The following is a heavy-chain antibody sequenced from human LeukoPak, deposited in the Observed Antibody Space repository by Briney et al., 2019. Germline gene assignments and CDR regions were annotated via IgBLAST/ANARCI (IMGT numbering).Heavy chain of an antibody. CDR3: AELGITMIGGV. Sequence: GGSLRLSCAASGFTFSSYEMDWVRQAPGKGLEWVSYISSSGSTIYYADSVKGRFTISRDNAKDSLYLQMNSLRAEDTAVYYCAELGITMIGGVWGKGTTVTISS. D-gene: IGHD3-10*02. CDR2: ISSSGSTI. CDR1: GFTFSSYE. V-gene: IGHV3-48*03. J-gene: IGHJ6*04.